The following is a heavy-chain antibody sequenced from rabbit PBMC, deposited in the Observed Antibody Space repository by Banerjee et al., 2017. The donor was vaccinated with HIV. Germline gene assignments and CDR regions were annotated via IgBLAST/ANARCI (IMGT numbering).Heavy chain of an antibody. CDR2: IDTGSGST. V-gene: IGHV1S40*01. CDR1: GFSFSSSCW. Sequence: QSLEESGGDLVKPVASLTLTCTASGFSFSSSCWICWVRQAPGKGLEWIACIDTGSGSTYYASWAKGRFTISKTSSTTVTLQMTSLTAADTATYFCARSFNLWGQGTLVTVS. J-gene: IGHJ4*01. CDR3: ARSFNL.